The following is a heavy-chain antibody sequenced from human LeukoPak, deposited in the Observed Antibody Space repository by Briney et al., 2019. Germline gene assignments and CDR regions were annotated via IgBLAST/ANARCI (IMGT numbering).Heavy chain of an antibody. J-gene: IGHJ6*03. CDR1: GFTFSSYS. CDR3: ARSTSHYYYYYMDV. Sequence: GGSLRLSCAVSGFTFSSYSMNWVRQPPGKGLVWVSRINSDGSSTTYADSVMGRFTISRDNATNTLFLQMNSLRADDTAVYYCARSTSHYYYYYMDVWGKGTTVTISS. V-gene: IGHV3-74*01. CDR2: INSDGSST.